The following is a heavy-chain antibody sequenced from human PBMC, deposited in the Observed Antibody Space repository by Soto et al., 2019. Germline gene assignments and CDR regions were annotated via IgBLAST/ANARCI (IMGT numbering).Heavy chain of an antibody. CDR2: IYYSGST. D-gene: IGHD3-22*01. CDR1: GGSISSYY. J-gene: IGHJ3*02. V-gene: IGHV4-59*08. Sequence: PSETLSLTCTVSGGSISSYYWIWLRQPPGKGLEWIGYIYYSGSTNYNPSLKSRVTISVDTSKNQFSLKLSSVTAADTAVYYCVRHPRYYDSSGYYYVAHAFDIWGQGTMVTV. CDR3: VRHPRYYDSSGYYYVAHAFDI.